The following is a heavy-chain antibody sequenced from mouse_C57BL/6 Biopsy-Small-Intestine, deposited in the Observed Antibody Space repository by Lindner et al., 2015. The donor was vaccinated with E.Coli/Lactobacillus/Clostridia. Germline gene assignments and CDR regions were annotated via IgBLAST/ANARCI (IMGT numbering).Heavy chain of an antibody. V-gene: IGHV5-17*01. J-gene: IGHJ1*03. CDR1: GFTFSDYG. CDR2: ITTVSGTI. CDR3: AREDYGSTYGWYFDV. Sequence: VQLQESGGGLVKPGGSLKLSCAASGFTFSDYGVHWVRQAPEKGLEWVAFITTVSGTIYYADTVKGRFTISRDNAKNIPFLQMTSLRSEDTAMYYCAREDYGSTYGWYFDVWGTGTTVTVSS. D-gene: IGHD1-1*01.